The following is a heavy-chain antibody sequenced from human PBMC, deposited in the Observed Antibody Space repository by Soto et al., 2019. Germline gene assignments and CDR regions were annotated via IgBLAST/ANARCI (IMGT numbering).Heavy chain of an antibody. Sequence: QVQLVQSGAEVKKPGSSVKVSCKASGGTFSSYTISWVRQAPGQGLEWMGRIIPILGIANYAQKFQGRVTIXXEXSXXTADMELSSLRSEDTAVYYCASSGIVVVPAVLFDYWGQGTLVTVSS. CDR3: ASSGIVVVPAVLFDY. V-gene: IGHV1-69*02. J-gene: IGHJ4*02. CDR2: IIPILGIA. CDR1: GGTFSSYT. D-gene: IGHD2-2*01.